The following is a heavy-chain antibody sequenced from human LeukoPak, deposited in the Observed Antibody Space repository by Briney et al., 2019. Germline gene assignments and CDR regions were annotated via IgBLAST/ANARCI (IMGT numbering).Heavy chain of an antibody. CDR3: ARDPRRSGWYRRGWFDP. V-gene: IGHV1-18*01. D-gene: IGHD6-19*01. J-gene: IGHJ5*02. Sequence: GASVKVSCKASGYTFTSYGISWVRQAPGQGLEWMGWISAYNGNTNYAQKLQGRVTMTTDTSTSTAYMELRSLRSDDTAVYYCARDPRRSGWYRRGWFDPWGQGTLVTVSS. CDR2: ISAYNGNT. CDR1: GYTFTSYG.